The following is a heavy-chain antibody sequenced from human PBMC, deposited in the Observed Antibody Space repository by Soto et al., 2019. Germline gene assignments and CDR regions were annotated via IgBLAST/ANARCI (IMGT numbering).Heavy chain of an antibody. D-gene: IGHD6-19*01. CDR1: GVSVINGHFY. CDR3: ASPPAESSGWFNGFWVY. J-gene: IGHJ4*02. CDR2: IFHTGTT. V-gene: IGHV4-39*01. Sequence: SETLSLTCSVSGVSVINGHFYLFCLREPPGKGPEWIGSIFHTGTTYFNPPLKSRVTLSVDTSKSQFSLTLTSVTAADTAVYYCASPPAESSGWFNGFWVYWGQGLQVTVSS.